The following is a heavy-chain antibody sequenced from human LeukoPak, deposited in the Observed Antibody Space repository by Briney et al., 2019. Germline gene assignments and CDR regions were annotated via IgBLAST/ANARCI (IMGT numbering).Heavy chain of an antibody. Sequence: PSETLALTFTCSGGSVSRGIYDLSWIRQPPGKGLEWSGYIYYSGSTNYNPSLKSRVTISVDTSKNHFSLKLSSLTAADTAVYYCARAPPLYCSGGSCYSGGVDYWGQGTLVTVSS. CDR2: IYYSGST. V-gene: IGHV4-61*03. CDR3: ARAPPLYCSGGSCYSGGVDY. D-gene: IGHD2-15*01. CDR1: GGSVSRGIYD. J-gene: IGHJ4*02.